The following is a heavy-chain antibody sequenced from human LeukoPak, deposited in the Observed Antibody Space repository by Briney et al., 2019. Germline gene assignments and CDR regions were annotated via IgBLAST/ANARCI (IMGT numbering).Heavy chain of an antibody. D-gene: IGHD4-17*01. CDR3: ARDTYGSDY. J-gene: IGHJ4*02. CDR1: GYTLTDHH. V-gene: IGHV1-46*01. Sequence: GASVKVSCKASGYTLTDHHMHWVRQAPGQGLEWVGKIDRSGGSTAYAQNIQDRVTMTRDTSTSTVYMELSSLRSEDTAVYYCARDTYGSDYWGPGTLVTVSS. CDR2: IDRSGGST.